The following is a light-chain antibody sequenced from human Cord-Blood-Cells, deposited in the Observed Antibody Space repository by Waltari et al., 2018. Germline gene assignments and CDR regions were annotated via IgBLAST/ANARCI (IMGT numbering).Light chain of an antibody. CDR2: EGG. V-gene: IGLV2-23*01. J-gene: IGLJ2*01. Sequence: QSALTQPAYVSGSPGKSIPISCTGTSSDVGSYNLVSWYQQHPGKAPKRMIYEGGKRPSGVSNRFSGSKSGNTASLTISGLQAEDEADYYCCSYAGSSTYVVFGGGTKLTVL. CDR3: CSYAGSSTYVV. CDR1: SSDVGSYNL.